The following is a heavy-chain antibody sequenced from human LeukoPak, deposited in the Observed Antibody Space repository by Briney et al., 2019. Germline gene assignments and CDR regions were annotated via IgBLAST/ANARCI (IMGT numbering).Heavy chain of an antibody. Sequence: ASVKVSCKVSGYTLTELSMHWVRQAPGKGLERMGGFDPEDGETIYAQKFQGRVTMTEDTSTDTAYMELSSLRSEDTAVYYCATDLPGGYGSKFKNYGMDVWGQGTTVTVSS. V-gene: IGHV1-24*01. CDR2: FDPEDGET. J-gene: IGHJ6*02. CDR3: ATDLPGGYGSKFKNYGMDV. CDR1: GYTLTELS. D-gene: IGHD5-12*01.